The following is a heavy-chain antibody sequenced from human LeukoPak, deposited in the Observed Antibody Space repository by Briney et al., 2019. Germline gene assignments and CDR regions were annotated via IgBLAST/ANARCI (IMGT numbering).Heavy chain of an antibody. J-gene: IGHJ5*02. V-gene: IGHV4-34*01. Sequence: SETLSLTCAVYGGSFSGYYWSWIRQPPGKGLEWIGEINHSGSTNYNPSLKSRLTISVDTPKNQFSLKLSSVTAADTAVYYCARVSRFLNWFDPWGQGTLVTVSS. CDR2: INHSGST. D-gene: IGHD2-21*01. CDR1: GGSFSGYY. CDR3: ARVSRFLNWFDP.